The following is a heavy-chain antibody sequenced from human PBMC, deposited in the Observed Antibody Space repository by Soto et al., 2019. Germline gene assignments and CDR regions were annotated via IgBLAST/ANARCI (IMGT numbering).Heavy chain of an antibody. V-gene: IGHV4-39*01. J-gene: IGHJ4*02. CDR2: IYYSGST. Sequence: PSETLSLTCSVSGGPISSSSYYWGWIRQPPGKGLEWIGSIYYSGSTYYNPSLKSRVTISVDTSKNQFSLKLSSVTAADTAVYYCARLGSSSWYIDYWGQGTLVTVSS. CDR1: GGPISSSSYY. CDR3: ARLGSSSWYIDY. D-gene: IGHD6-13*01.